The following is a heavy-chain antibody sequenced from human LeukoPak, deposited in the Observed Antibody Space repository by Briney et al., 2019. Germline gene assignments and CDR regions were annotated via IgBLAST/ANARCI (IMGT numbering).Heavy chain of an antibody. J-gene: IGHJ6*03. Sequence: GGSLRLSCAASGFTFSSYAMSWVRQAPGKGLEWVSAISGSGGSTYYTDSVKGRFTISRDNSKNTLYLQMNSLRAEDTAVYYCAKRSRVAVAGPYYYYYYMDVWGKGTTVTVSS. CDR3: AKRSRVAVAGPYYYYYYMDV. CDR2: ISGSGGST. CDR1: GFTFSSYA. D-gene: IGHD6-19*01. V-gene: IGHV3-23*01.